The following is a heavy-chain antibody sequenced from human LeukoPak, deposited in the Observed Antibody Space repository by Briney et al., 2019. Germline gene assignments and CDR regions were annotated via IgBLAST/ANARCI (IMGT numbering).Heavy chain of an antibody. Sequence: AGRSLRLSCRASGFTFRDYGMTWVRQAPGKGLQWIGFISSQEFGGTTEHATSLEGRFTISRDDSKSIAYLQMNSLKTEDTAVYYCARVLVTMVRGVIDWVDPWGQGTLVTVSS. J-gene: IGHJ5*02. CDR2: ISSQEFGGTT. CDR3: ARVLVTMVRGVIDWVDP. CDR1: GFTFRDYG. V-gene: IGHV3-49*04. D-gene: IGHD3-10*01.